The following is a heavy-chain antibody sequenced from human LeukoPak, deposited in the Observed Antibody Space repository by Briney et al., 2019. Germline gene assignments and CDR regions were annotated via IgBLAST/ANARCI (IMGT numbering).Heavy chain of an antibody. D-gene: IGHD3-16*01. Sequence: SETLSLTCIVSGDSISSYYRSWIRQPPGKGLEWIGYIYYSGGTNYNPSLKSRVTISVDASKNHFSLKLSSVTAADTAVYYCARDRSLGIIDYWGQGTLVTV. CDR2: IYYSGGT. CDR1: GDSISSYY. CDR3: ARDRSLGIIDY. V-gene: IGHV4-59*01. J-gene: IGHJ4*02.